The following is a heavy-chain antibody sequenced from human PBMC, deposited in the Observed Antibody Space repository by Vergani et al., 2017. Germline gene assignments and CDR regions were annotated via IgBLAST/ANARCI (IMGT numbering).Heavy chain of an antibody. J-gene: IGHJ4*02. CDR1: GFTFSSYA. V-gene: IGHV3-23*01. CDR2: LSGSGGST. CDR3: AKGLASRAAAGTIAFDY. Sequence: EVQLLESGGGLVQPGGSLRLSCAASGFTFSSYAMSWVRQAPGKGLEWVSALSGSGGSTYYADSVKGRFTISRDNAKNTLYLQMNSLRAEDTAVYYCAKGLASRAAAGTIAFDYWGQGTLVTVSS. D-gene: IGHD6-13*01.